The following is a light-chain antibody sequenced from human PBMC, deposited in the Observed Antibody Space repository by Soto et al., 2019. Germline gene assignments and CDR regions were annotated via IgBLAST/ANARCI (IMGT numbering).Light chain of an antibody. CDR2: VAS. CDR1: QSVDTLY. CDR3: QHFDRFPCK. Sequence: EIALTQSPGILSLSPGDRATLSCRASQSVDTLYLMWYQQRPGQAPKLLIRVASRRATCIPDRFSGSGFGTDLSLTISGLEPEGLAVYYCQHFDRFPCKFGQGTKVEIK. J-gene: IGKJ1*01. V-gene: IGKV3-20*01.